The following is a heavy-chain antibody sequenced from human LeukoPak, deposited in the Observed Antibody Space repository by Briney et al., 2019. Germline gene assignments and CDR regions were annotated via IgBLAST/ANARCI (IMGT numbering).Heavy chain of an antibody. CDR3: ATYSQVPLPFES. D-gene: IGHD5-18*01. V-gene: IGHV3-23*01. CDR1: GFTFSTFA. J-gene: IGHJ4*02. Sequence: PGGSLRLSCAASGFTFSTFAMIWVRQPPGKGLEGVSSIFPSGGEIHYADSVRGRFTISRDNSKSTLSLQMNSLRAEDTAIYYCATYSQVPLPFESWGQGTLVTVSS. CDR2: IFPSGGEI.